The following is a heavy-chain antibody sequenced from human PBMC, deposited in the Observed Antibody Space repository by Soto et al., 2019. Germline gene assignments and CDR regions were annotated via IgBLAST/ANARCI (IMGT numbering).Heavy chain of an antibody. CDR3: TTGSVEGI. CDR2: IKTSAGGGAT. V-gene: IGHV3-15*07. CDR1: GFSFNEPW. Sequence: EVQLVESAGGWGKPGGSLSLSCVASGFSFNEPWINWVRQAPGQGLEWSGRIKTSAGGGATNYAAPVQGRFTISRDDSKNTLYLHMNSLRTEDTAIYYCTTGSVEGIWGQGTTVIVSS. D-gene: IGHD2-15*01. J-gene: IGHJ6*02.